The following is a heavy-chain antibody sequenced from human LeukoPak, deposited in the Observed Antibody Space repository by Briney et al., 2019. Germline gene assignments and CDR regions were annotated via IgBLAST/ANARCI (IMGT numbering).Heavy chain of an antibody. CDR1: GFTFSGYG. D-gene: IGHD1-26*01. V-gene: IGHV3-33*05. CDR2: ISYDGNNK. CDR3: ARDPGPRVPPGSYSDY. Sequence: GRSLRLSCAASGFTFSGYGMHWVRQAPGKGLEWVAVISYDGNNKYYVDSVKGRFTISRDNSENTMSLQMNSLRAEDTAVYYCARDPGPRVPPGSYSDYWGQGTLVTVSS. J-gene: IGHJ4*02.